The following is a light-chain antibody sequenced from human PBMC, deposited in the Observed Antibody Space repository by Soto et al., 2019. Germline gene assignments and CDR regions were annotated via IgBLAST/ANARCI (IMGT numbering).Light chain of an antibody. J-gene: IGKJ5*01. Sequence: EIVLTQSPATLSLSPGERATLSCRASQSVTSYLVWYQQKPGQAPRLLIYDASNRATGIPARFTGSGSGTDFTLTISSLEPEDFAVYYCQHRYNWTFNFGQGTRLEIK. CDR2: DAS. V-gene: IGKV3-11*01. CDR1: QSVTSY. CDR3: QHRYNWTFN.